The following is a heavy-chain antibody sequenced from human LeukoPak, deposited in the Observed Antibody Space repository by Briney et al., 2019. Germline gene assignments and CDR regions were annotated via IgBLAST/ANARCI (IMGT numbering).Heavy chain of an antibody. CDR2: ISYDGSNK. V-gene: IGHV3-30-3*01. CDR1: GFTFSSYA. Sequence: TGGSLRLSCAASGFTFSSYAMHWVRQAPGKGLEWVAVISYDGSNKYYADSVKGRFTISRDNSKNTLYLQMNSLRAEDTAVYYCARDEAPGYYYYYGMDVWDQGTTVTVSS. J-gene: IGHJ6*02. CDR3: ARDEAPGYYYYYGMDV.